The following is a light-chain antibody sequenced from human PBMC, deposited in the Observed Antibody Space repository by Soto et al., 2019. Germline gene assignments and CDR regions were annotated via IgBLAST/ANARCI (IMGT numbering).Light chain of an antibody. J-gene: IGKJ2*01. CDR2: DAS. V-gene: IGKV1-33*01. Sequence: DIQMTQSPSSLSASVGDRVTITCQASQDISTYFNWYQQIPGKAPKLLIYDASHLETGVPSRFSGSGSGTDFTLIISSLQPEDIATYYCQQYDNLPYTFGQGTKLEI. CDR3: QQYDNLPYT. CDR1: QDISTY.